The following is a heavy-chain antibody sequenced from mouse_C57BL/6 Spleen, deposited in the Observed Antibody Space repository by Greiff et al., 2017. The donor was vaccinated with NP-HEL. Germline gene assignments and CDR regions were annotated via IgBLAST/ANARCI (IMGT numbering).Heavy chain of an antibody. Sequence: VKLQESGPELVKPGASVKISCKASGYAFSSSWMNWVKQRPGKGLEWIGRIYPGDGDTNYNGKFKGKATLTADKSSSTAYMQLSSLTSEDSAVYFCARERDDIGAMDYWGQGTSVTVSS. CDR1: GYAFSSSW. CDR2: IYPGDGDT. J-gene: IGHJ4*01. V-gene: IGHV1-82*01. CDR3: ARERDDIGAMDY. D-gene: IGHD2-14*01.